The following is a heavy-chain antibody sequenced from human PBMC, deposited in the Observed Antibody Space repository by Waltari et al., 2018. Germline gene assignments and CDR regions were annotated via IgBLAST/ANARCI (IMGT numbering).Heavy chain of an antibody. D-gene: IGHD6-19*01. Sequence: QVQLQESGPGLVKPWETLSLTCTVSRRSLSNDNYDWGGLRQPPGKGLGWIGTGFHNGATQYNPSLKSRVTVFVATSQNVFSLRMTSLTAADTAVYYCAREDRYSSGWYGGGFWGQGALVTVS. J-gene: IGHJ4*02. V-gene: IGHV4-39*02. CDR1: RRSLSNDNYD. CDR2: GFHNGAT. CDR3: AREDRYSSGWYGGGF.